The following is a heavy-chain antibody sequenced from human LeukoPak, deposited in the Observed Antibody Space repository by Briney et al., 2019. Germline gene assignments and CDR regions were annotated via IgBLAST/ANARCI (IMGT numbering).Heavy chain of an antibody. CDR1: GYTFTSYG. J-gene: IGHJ4*02. CDR3: ARERSFSGSYLFDY. D-gene: IGHD1-26*01. V-gene: IGHV1-18*01. Sequence: GASVKVSCKASGYTFTSYGISWVRQAPGQGLEWMGWISAYNGNTNYAQKLQGRVTMTTDTSTSTAYMELRSLRSDDTAVYYCARERSFSGSYLFDYWGQGTLVTVSS. CDR2: ISAYNGNT.